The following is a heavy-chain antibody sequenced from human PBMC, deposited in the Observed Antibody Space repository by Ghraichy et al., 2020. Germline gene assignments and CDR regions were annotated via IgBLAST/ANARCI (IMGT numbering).Heavy chain of an antibody. Sequence: GGSLRLSCAASGFTFSSYAMSWVRQAPGKGLEWVSAISGSGGSTYYADSVKGRFTISRDNSKNTLYLQMNSLRAEDTAVYYCAKAPTYSSSPRQDYWGQGTLVTVSS. CDR2: ISGSGGST. D-gene: IGHD6-13*01. J-gene: IGHJ4*02. CDR1: GFTFSSYA. V-gene: IGHV3-23*01. CDR3: AKAPTYSSSPRQDY.